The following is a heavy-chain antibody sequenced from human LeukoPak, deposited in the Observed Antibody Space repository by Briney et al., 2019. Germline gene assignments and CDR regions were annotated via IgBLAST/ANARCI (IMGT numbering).Heavy chain of an antibody. D-gene: IGHD2-15*01. CDR3: ASDCSGGSLRY. J-gene: IGHJ4*02. V-gene: IGHV3-48*01. CDR1: GFSFSSYS. Sequence: GGSLRLSCAASGFSFSSYSMNWVRQAPGKGREGISYISIGSSTIFYADSVKGRFTISRDNAKNSLYLQMNSLRAEDTAVYYCASDCSGGSLRYWGQGTLVTVSS. CDR2: ISIGSSTI.